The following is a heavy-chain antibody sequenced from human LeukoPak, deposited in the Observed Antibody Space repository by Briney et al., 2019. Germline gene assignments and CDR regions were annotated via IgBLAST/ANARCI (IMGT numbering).Heavy chain of an antibody. V-gene: IGHV3-66*02. CDR3: ARGFFNFDY. CDR1: GFSASGDY. D-gene: IGHD3-3*01. Sequence: PGGSLRLSCAASGFSASGDYLSWVRQAPGKGLEWVSVIYSGGDTSYVDSVKGRFTISRDNSKNTVHLQMNSLRPEDTAVYYCARGFFNFDYWGQGILVTVSS. J-gene: IGHJ4*02. CDR2: IYSGGDT.